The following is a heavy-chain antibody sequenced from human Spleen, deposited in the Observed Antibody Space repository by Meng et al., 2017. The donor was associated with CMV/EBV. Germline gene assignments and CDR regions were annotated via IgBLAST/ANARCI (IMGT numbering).Heavy chain of an antibody. Sequence: CQVSGYTFTDNYIHWVLQAPGKGLEWLGFVDPEDGETLYAEKFQGRLSITADSSTDTAYMELSSLRSEDTAVYYCTRSSTAANWFDPWGQGTLVTVSS. CDR2: VDPEDGET. V-gene: IGHV1-69-2*01. D-gene: IGHD2-2*01. J-gene: IGHJ5*02. CDR1: GYTFTDNY. CDR3: TRSSTAANWFDP.